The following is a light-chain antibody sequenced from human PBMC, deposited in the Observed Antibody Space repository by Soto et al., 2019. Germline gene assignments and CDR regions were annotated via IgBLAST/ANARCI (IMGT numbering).Light chain of an antibody. CDR1: NSDVGAYNY. CDR3: TSYTRSSILDV. CDR2: DVT. Sequence: QSALIQPASLSGSPGQSITISCTGTNSDVGAYNYVSWYQQYPGKAPKLIIYDVTNRPSGVSNRVSGSKSGNTASLTISGLQAEDEVDYYCTSYTRSSILDVFGTGTKLTVL. V-gene: IGLV2-14*01. J-gene: IGLJ1*01.